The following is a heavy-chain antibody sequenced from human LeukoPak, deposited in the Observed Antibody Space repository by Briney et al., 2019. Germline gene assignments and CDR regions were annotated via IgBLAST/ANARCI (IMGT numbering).Heavy chain of an antibody. CDR2: LVYDARS. CDR1: GFPFSSYG. V-gene: IGHV3-33*01. CDR3: ARDLSAAFDF. Sequence: RTGTSLRLSCAASGFPFSSYGMYWVRQARGKGLEWVARLVYDARSDYANSVKGRFSISRDDSKNTLFLDMSNLRVEDTALYYCARDLSAAFDFWGQGVLVTVSS. J-gene: IGHJ4*02. D-gene: IGHD6-25*01.